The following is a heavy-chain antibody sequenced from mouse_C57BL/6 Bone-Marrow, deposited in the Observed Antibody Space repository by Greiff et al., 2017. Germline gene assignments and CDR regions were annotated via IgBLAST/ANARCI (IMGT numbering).Heavy chain of an antibody. J-gene: IGHJ4*01. CDR3: ARDPYSNYAMDY. Sequence: EVMLVESGGGLVQSGRSLRLSCATSGFTFSDFYMEWVRQAPGKGLEWIAASRNKANDYTTEYSASVKGRFIVSRDTSQSILYLQMNALRAEDTAMYYCARDPYSNYAMDYWGQGTSVTVSS. V-gene: IGHV7-1*01. CDR1: GFTFSDFY. CDR2: SRNKANDYTT. D-gene: IGHD2-5*01.